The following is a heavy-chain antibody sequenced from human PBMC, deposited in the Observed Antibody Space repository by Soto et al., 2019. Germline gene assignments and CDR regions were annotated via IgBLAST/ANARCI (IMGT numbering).Heavy chain of an antibody. CDR3: AKDLEGIAAAGTFDI. D-gene: IGHD6-13*01. Sequence: SVKVSCKASGATLDTFINFGITWVRRAPGQGLEWMGGIIPVFGTAHYAQKFQGRLSISADESTRTAYMELSSLRSEDTAVYYCAKDLEGIAAAGTFDIWGQGTMVTVSS. V-gene: IGHV1-69*13. CDR2: IIPVFGTA. J-gene: IGHJ3*02. CDR1: GATLDTFINFG.